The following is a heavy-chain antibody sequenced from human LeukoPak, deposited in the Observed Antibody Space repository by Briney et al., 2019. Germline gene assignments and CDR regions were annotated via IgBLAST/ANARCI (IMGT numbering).Heavy chain of an antibody. V-gene: IGHV1-18*01. CDR3: ARSGSGMGRAAAATDWFDP. J-gene: IGHJ5*02. CDR1: GYTFTSYG. D-gene: IGHD6-13*01. Sequence: ASVKVSCKASGYTFTSYGISWVRQAPGQGLEWMGWISAYNGNTNYAQKLQGRVTMTTDTSTSTAYMELRSPRSDDTAVYYCARSGSGMGRAAAATDWFDPWGQGTLVTVSS. CDR2: ISAYNGNT.